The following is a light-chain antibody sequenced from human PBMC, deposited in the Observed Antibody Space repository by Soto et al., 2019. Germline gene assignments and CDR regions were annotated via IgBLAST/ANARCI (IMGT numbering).Light chain of an antibody. CDR2: EVS. J-gene: IGLJ3*02. Sequence: QSVLTQPASVSGSPGQSITISCTGTSSDVGTYNYVSWYQQHPGKAPKLMIYEVSNRPSGVSNRFSGSKSDNTASLTISGLQAEDEADYYCNSYTSSSTLVFGGGTQLTVL. CDR3: NSYTSSSTLV. CDR1: SSDVGTYNY. V-gene: IGLV2-14*01.